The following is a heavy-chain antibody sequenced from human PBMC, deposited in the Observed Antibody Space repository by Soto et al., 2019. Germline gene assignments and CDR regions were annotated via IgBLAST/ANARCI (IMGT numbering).Heavy chain of an antibody. D-gene: IGHD3-22*01. J-gene: IGHJ4*02. V-gene: IGHV1-69*13. CDR1: GGTFSSYA. CDR2: IIPIFGTA. Sequence: GASVKVSCKASGGTFSSYAISWVRQAPGQGLEWMGGIIPIFGTANYAQKFQGRVTITADESTSTAYMELSSLRSEDTAVYYCARDVDYDSSGSPEGGFDYWGQGTLVTVSS. CDR3: ARDVDYDSSGSPEGGFDY.